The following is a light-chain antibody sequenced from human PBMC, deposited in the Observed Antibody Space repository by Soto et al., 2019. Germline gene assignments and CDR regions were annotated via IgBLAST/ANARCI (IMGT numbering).Light chain of an antibody. Sequence: DIQMTQSPSTLSVSVGNRVTITCRASQNISSWLAWYLQKPGKAPKLLIFDAYSLESGVPSRFSGSRSGKDFILTIISLLPDDFATYYCQQYNSYPYTFGQGTKLQIK. J-gene: IGKJ2*01. V-gene: IGKV1-5*01. CDR1: QNISSW. CDR2: DAY. CDR3: QQYNSYPYT.